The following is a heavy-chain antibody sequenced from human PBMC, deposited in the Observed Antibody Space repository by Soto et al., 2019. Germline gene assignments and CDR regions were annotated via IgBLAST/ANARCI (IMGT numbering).Heavy chain of an antibody. J-gene: IGHJ3*02. Sequence: SETLSLTCTVSGGTISSYYWSWIRPPPGKGLEWIGYIYYSGSTNYNPSLKSRVTISVDTSKNQFSLKLSSVTAADTAVYYCAGYYDISKGGAFDIWGQGTMVTVSS. V-gene: IGHV4-59*08. CDR2: IYYSGST. CDR3: AGYYDISKGGAFDI. D-gene: IGHD3-9*01. CDR1: GGTISSYY.